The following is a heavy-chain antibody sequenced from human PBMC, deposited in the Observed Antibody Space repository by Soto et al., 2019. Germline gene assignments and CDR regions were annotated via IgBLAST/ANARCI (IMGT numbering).Heavy chain of an antibody. CDR1: GFTFRSFT. D-gene: IGHD6-13*01. J-gene: IGHJ5*02. CDR3: TRDASRDSSARGWFDP. CDR2: ISSNSAYI. Sequence: PGGSLRLSCAASGFTFRSFTVNWVRQAPGKGLEWVSTISSNSAYIYYTDALRGRFTISRDNAKNSLHLQMNSLRAEDTAVYYCTRDASRDSSARGWFDPWGPGTLVTVS. V-gene: IGHV3-21*01.